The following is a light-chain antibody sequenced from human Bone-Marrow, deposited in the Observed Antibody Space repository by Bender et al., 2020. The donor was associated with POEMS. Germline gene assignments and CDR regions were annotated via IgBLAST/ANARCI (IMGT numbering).Light chain of an antibody. CDR2: SSH. Sequence: QSVLTQPPSASGTPGQRVTISCSGGSSNIGAHAVNWYQHLPGTAPKLLIYSSHRRPSEVPDRFSGSSAGTSASLAISGLQSENEADYYCAVWEDSLNGWVSGEGTNLTVL. V-gene: IGLV1-44*01. CDR3: AVWEDSLNGWV. CDR1: SSNIGAHA. J-gene: IGLJ3*02.